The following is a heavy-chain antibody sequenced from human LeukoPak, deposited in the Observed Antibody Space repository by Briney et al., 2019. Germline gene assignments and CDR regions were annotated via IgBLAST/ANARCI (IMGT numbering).Heavy chain of an antibody. J-gene: IGHJ4*02. CDR3: AASYGHGVDY. CDR2: ISSSSGYI. CDR1: GFTFSSYS. Sequence: GGSLRLSCAASGFTFSSYSMDWVRQAPGKGLEWVSSISSSSGYIYYADSVKGRFTISRDNSKNTLYLQMNGLRAEDTAVYYCAASYGHGVDYWGQGTLVTVSS. D-gene: IGHD2/OR15-2a*01. V-gene: IGHV3-21*04.